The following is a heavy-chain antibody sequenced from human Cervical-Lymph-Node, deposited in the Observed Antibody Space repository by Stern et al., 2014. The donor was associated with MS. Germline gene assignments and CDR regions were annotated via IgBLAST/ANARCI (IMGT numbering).Heavy chain of an antibody. Sequence: VHLVESGAEVKKPGASVKVSCKASGYTFTSYDINWVRQATGQGLEWMGWMNPNSGNTGYAQKFQGRVTMTRNTSISTAYMELSSLRSEDTAVYYCAVYDYVWGSYRLGAFDIWGQGTMVTVSS. CDR1: GYTFTSYD. D-gene: IGHD3-16*02. J-gene: IGHJ3*02. CDR3: AVYDYVWGSYRLGAFDI. V-gene: IGHV1-8*01. CDR2: MNPNSGNT.